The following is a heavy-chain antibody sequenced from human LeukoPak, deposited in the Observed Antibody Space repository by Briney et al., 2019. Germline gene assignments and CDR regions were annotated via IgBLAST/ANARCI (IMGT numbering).Heavy chain of an antibody. CDR2: IYISGST. CDR3: ARHGSRVMATIEDS. V-gene: IGHV4-61*02. J-gene: IGHJ4*02. Sequence: PSETLSLTCTVSGGSISSGSFYWSWIRQPAGTGLEWIGRIYISGSTNYNPSLTSRVTISIDKSKNQFSLKLSSVTAADTAVYYCARHGSRVMATIEDSWGQGTLVIVSS. D-gene: IGHD5-12*01. CDR1: GGSISSGSFY.